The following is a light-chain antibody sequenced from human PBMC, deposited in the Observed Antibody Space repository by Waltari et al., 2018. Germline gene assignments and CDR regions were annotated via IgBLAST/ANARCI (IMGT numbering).Light chain of an antibody. J-gene: IGLJ2*01. CDR3: SSFTSSTTGI. CDR2: DVS. Sequence: SALTQPDSVSGSPGQSITISCSGFSSDSGGYDYVSWYQQHPGKAPKVIIYDVSNRPSGVSTRFSGSKSGSSASLTISGLQAEDEADYYCSSFTSSTTGIFGGGTKLTVL. CDR1: SSDSGGYDY. V-gene: IGLV2-14*01.